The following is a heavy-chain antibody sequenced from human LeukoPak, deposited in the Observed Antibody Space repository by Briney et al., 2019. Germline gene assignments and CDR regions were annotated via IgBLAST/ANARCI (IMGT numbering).Heavy chain of an antibody. Sequence: PSETLSLTCAVYGGSFSGYYWSWIRQPPGKGLEWIGEINHSGSTNYNPSLKSRVTILVDTSKNQFSLKLSSVTAADTAVYYCARVEMATISGYFDYWGQGTLVTVSS. CDR1: GGSFSGYY. V-gene: IGHV4-34*01. D-gene: IGHD5-24*01. CDR3: ARVEMATISGYFDY. CDR2: INHSGST. J-gene: IGHJ4*02.